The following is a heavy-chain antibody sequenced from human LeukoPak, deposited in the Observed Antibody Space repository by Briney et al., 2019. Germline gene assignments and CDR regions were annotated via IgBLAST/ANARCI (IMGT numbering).Heavy chain of an antibody. CDR2: ISSYSSII. J-gene: IGHJ5*02. D-gene: IGHD1-1*01. CDR1: GFTFSSYG. V-gene: IGHV3-48*02. Sequence: GRSLRLSCAASGFTFSSYGMNWVRQAPGKGLEWVSYISSYSSIIYYADSVKGRFTISRDNAKNSLYLQMNSLRDEDTAVYYCARGGSWNEDWFDPWGQGTLVTVSS. CDR3: ARGGSWNEDWFDP.